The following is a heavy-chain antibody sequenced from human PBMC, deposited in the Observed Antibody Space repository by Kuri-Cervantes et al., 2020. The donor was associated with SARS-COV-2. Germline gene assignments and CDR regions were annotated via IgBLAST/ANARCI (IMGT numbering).Heavy chain of an antibody. CDR3: ARAQRDFWSASVGY. D-gene: IGHD3-3*01. V-gene: IGHV4-30-4*01. J-gene: IGHJ4*02. Sequence: SETLSLTCIVSGDSMDSVYYYWSWIRQPPGKGLEWIGYTLYSGSPYYNPSLKSRLSISVDASKKQFSLNLGSVTVADTAVYYCARAQRDFWSASVGYWGQGLLVTVSS. CDR2: TLYSGSP. CDR1: GDSMDSVYYY.